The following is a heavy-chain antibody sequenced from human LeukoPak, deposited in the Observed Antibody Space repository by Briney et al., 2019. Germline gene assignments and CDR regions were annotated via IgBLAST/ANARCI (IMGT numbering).Heavy chain of an antibody. J-gene: IGHJ4*02. CDR1: GYTFTSYA. D-gene: IGHD3-22*01. CDR2: INAGNGNT. CDR3: ASGYYDSSGYYWGDFF. V-gene: IGHV1-3*01. Sequence: ASVKVSCKASGYTFTSYAMHWVRQAPGQRLEWMGWINAGNGNTKYSQKFQGRVTITRDTSASTAYMELSSLRSEDTAVYYCASGYYDSSGYYWGDFFWGQGTLVTVSS.